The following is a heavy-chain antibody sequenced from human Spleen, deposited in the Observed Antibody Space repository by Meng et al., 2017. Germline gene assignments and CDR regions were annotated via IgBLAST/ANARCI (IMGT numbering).Heavy chain of an antibody. D-gene: IGHD1-1*01. Sequence: SETLSLTCAVYGGSFSGYYWSWIRQPPGKGLEWIGEINHSGSTNYNPSLKSRVTISVDTSKNQFSLKLSSVTAADTAVYYCARGLERRPYYYYGMDVWGQGTTVTVSS. V-gene: IGHV4-34*01. CDR1: GGSFSGYY. J-gene: IGHJ6*02. CDR2: INHSGST. CDR3: ARGLERRPYYYYGMDV.